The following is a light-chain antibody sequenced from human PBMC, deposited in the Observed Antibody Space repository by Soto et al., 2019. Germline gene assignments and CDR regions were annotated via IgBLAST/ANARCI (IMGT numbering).Light chain of an antibody. CDR3: GSYTSADTPFV. CDR2: EVS. CDR1: STDGGGYNY. J-gene: IGLJ1*01. V-gene: IGLV2-14*01. Sequence: SALAQPSSVSGAPGQSITISCTGTSTDGGGYNYVSWYQHHPGKGPKLIIYEVSNRPSGVSDRFSGSKSGNKASLIISNLEAEDESDYYCGSYTSADTPFVFGTGTKVTVL.